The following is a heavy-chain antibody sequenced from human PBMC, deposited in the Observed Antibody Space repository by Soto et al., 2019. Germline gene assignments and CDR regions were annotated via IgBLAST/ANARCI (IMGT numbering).Heavy chain of an antibody. CDR3: AREESKYDLGALDF. V-gene: IGHV3-30-3*01. D-gene: IGHD3-10*01. J-gene: IGHJ4*02. CDR2: VSYDGGTR. CDR1: GFSFSTYA. Sequence: QVQLVESGGGVVQPGRSLRLSCAASGFSFSTYAMQWVRQAPGKGLEWVAVVSYDGGTRFYADSVKGRFTISRDNSKNTLYLDINSLTSEDTAVYYCAREESKYDLGALDFWGRGALVTVSS.